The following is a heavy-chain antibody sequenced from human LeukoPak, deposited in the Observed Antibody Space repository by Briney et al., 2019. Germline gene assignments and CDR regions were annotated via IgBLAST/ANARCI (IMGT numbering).Heavy chain of an antibody. J-gene: IGHJ6*03. V-gene: IGHV3-33*01. Sequence: GRSLRLSCAASGFTFSSYGMHWVRQAPGKGLEWVAVIWYDGSNKYYADSVKGRFTISRDNSKNTLYLQMNSLRSEDTAVYYCARGKGVSAYYYYYMDVWGKGTTVTVSS. CDR1: GFTFSSYG. CDR3: ARGKGVSAYYYYYMDV. D-gene: IGHD3-10*01. CDR2: IWYDGSNK.